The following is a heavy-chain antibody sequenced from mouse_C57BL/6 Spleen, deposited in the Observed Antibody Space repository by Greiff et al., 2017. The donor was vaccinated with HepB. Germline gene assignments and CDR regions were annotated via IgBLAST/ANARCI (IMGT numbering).Heavy chain of an antibody. Sequence: EVKLMESGGGLVKPGGSLKLSCAASGFTFSSYAMSWVRQTPEKRLEWVATISDGGSYTYYPDNVKGRFTISRDNAKNNLYLQKSHLKSEDTAMYYCARPLSGYFDYWGQGTTLTVSS. J-gene: IGHJ2*01. CDR2: ISDGGSYT. V-gene: IGHV5-4*03. D-gene: IGHD1-3*01. CDR3: ARPLSGYFDY. CDR1: GFTFSSYA.